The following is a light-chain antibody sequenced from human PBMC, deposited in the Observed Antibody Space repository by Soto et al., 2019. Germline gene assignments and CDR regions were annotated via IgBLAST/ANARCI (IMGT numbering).Light chain of an antibody. CDR1: QSVSSY. V-gene: IGKV3-11*01. CDR2: DAS. J-gene: IGKJ1*01. CDR3: QQRSNWPPWT. Sequence: EIVLTQSPATLSLSPGERATLSCRASQSVSSYLAWYQQKPGQAPRLLIHDASNRATGIPARFSGSGSGTDFTLTISILEPEDFAVYYCQQRSNWPPWTFGQGTKVEIK.